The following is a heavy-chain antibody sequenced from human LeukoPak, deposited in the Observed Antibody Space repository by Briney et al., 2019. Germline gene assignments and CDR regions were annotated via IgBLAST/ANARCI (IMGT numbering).Heavy chain of an antibody. CDR1: GFTFSSYS. D-gene: IGHD2-2*01. V-gene: IGHV3-21*01. CDR3: ASGGLWCSSTSCYADWFDP. CDR2: ISSSSSYI. Sequence: GGSLRLSCAASGFTFSSYSMNWVRQAPGKGLEWVSSISSSSSYIYYADSVKGRFTISRDNAKNSLYLQMNSLRAEDTAVYYRASGGLWCSSTSCYADWFDPWGQGTLVTVSS. J-gene: IGHJ5*02.